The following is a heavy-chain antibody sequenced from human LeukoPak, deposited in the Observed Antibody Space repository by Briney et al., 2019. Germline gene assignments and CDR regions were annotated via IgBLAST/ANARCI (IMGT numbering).Heavy chain of an antibody. CDR1: GYTFTSYY. V-gene: IGHV1-46*01. D-gene: IGHD1-14*01. Sequence: ASVKVSCKASGYTFTSYYMHWVRQAPGQGLEWMGIINPSGGSTSYAQKFQGRVTMTRDMSTSTVYMELSGLRSEDTAVYYCARVGQTGYHFDYWGQGTLVTVSS. J-gene: IGHJ4*02. CDR3: ARVGQTGYHFDY. CDR2: INPSGGST.